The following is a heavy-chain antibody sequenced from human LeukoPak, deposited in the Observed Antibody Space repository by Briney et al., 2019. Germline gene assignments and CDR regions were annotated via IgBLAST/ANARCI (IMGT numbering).Heavy chain of an antibody. CDR1: GGSISSGGYY. V-gene: IGHV4-31*03. CDR2: ISYTGST. J-gene: IGHJ4*02. D-gene: IGHD3-22*01. Sequence: PSQTLSLTCTVSGGSISSGGYYWSWIRQHPGKGLEWIVYISYTGSTHYNPSLKSRITISVNTSKNQFTLKLTSMTAADTAVYYCAGNRPDSSGYMDFDYWGQGTLVTVSS. CDR3: AGNRPDSSGYMDFDY.